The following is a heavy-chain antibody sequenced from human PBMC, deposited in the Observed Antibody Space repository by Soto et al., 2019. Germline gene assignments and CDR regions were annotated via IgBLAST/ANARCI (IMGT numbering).Heavy chain of an antibody. J-gene: IGHJ6*02. V-gene: IGHV3-30*18. CDR2: ISYDGSNK. D-gene: IGHD3-10*01. CDR3: AKDYYYGSGTPGGMDV. Sequence: QVQLVESGGGVVQPGRSLRLSCAASGFTFSSYGMHWVRQAPGKGLEWVAVISYDGSNKYYADSVKGRFTISRDNSKNTLYLQMNSLRAEDTAVYYCAKDYYYGSGTPGGMDVWGQGTTVTVSS. CDR1: GFTFSSYG.